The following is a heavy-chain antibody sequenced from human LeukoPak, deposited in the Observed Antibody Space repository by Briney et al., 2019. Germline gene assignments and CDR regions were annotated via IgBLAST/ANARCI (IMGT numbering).Heavy chain of an antibody. V-gene: IGHV1-18*01. CDR2: ISAYNGNT. CDR1: GYTFTSYG. CDR3: ARDSSRYDLTYFDY. J-gene: IGHJ4*02. Sequence: GASVKVSCKASGYTFTSYGISWVRQAPGQGLEWMGWISAYNGNTNYAQKLQGRVTMTTDTSTSTAHMELRSLRSDDTAVYYCARDSSRYDLTYFDYWGQGTLVTVSS. D-gene: IGHD1-1*01.